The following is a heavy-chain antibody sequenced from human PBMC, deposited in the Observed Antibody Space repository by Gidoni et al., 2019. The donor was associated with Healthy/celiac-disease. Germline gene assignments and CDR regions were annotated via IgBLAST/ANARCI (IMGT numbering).Heavy chain of an antibody. CDR2: IYYSGST. J-gene: IGHJ5*02. V-gene: IGHV4-59*01. CDR3: ARVSSGSFDP. Sequence: QVQLQESGPGLVKPSETLSLTCTVSGGSISSYYWSWIRQPPGKGLEWIGYIYYSGSTNYNPSLKSRVTISVDTSKNQFSLKLSSVTAADTAVYYCARVSSGSFDPWGQGTLVTVSS. CDR1: GGSISSYY. D-gene: IGHD6-25*01.